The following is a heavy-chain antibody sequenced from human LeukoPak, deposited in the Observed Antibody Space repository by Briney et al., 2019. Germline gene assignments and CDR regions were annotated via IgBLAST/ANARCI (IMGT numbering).Heavy chain of an antibody. CDR1: GGSISSSSYY. V-gene: IGHV4-39*07. CDR3: ARGHIVATNWFDP. CDR2: IYYSGST. J-gene: IGHJ5*02. Sequence: PSETLSLTCTVSGGSISSSSYYWGWIRQPPGKGLEWIGSIYYSGSTYYNPSLKSRVTISVDTSKNQFSLKLSSVTAADTAVYYCARGHIVATNWFDPWGQGTLVTVSS. D-gene: IGHD5-12*01.